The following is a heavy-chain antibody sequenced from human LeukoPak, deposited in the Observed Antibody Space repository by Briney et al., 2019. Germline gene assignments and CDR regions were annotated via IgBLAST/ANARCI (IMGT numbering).Heavy chain of an antibody. CDR1: GFTFSSYW. J-gene: IGHJ5*02. CDR2: INQDGSEK. V-gene: IGHV3-7*01. CDR3: ARDVGSYYHILTGYYGRGWFDP. D-gene: IGHD3-9*01. Sequence: GSLRLSCVVSGFTFSSYWMSWVRQVPGKGLEWVANINQDGSEKYYVDSVKGRFTISRDNAKNSLYLQMNSLRAEDTAVYYCARDVGSYYHILTGYYGRGWFDPWGQGTLVTVSS.